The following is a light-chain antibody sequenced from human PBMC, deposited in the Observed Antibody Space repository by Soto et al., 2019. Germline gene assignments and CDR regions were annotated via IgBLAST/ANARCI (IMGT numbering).Light chain of an antibody. CDR1: SSHVANSNL. CDR2: EVA. J-gene: IGLJ3*02. V-gene: IGLV2-23*02. CDR3: CSSAGSASWV. Sequence: QSALSQPASMSGSPGQSITISCTGASSHVANSNLVSWYQQYPGKAPKLIIYEVAQRPSGASDRFFGSKSGNTAPLTISGLHAEDEAVYYCCSSAGSASWVFGGGTKLTVL.